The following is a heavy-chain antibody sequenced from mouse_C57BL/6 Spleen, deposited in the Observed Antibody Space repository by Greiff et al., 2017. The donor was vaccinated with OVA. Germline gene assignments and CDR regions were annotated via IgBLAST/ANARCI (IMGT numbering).Heavy chain of an antibody. D-gene: IGHD4-1*01. Sequence: QVQLKESGPGLVQPSQSLSITCTVSGFSLTSYGVHWVRQSPGKGLEWLGVIWSGGSTDYKAAFISRLSISKDNSKSQVFFKMNSLQADDTAIYYCARNLGPYYAMDYWGQGTSVTVSS. CDR2: IWSGGST. J-gene: IGHJ4*01. V-gene: IGHV2-2*01. CDR3: ARNLGPYYAMDY. CDR1: GFSLTSYG.